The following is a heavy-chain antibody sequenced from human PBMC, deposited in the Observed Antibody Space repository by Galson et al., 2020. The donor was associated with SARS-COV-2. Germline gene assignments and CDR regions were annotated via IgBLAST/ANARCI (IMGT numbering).Heavy chain of an antibody. CDR2: ISDSGTNI. V-gene: IGHV3-48*03. J-gene: IGHJ3*01. CDR3: ASPYLAAASFFGAFDL. Sequence: GGSLRLSCAASGFIFTNYELNWCRQAPGKGLEWVSYISDSGTNIYYPHSLKGRFTISRDNTKNSVYLKMTSVTAEDTAVYYCASPYLAAASFFGAFDLWGRGTMVTVSS. CDR1: GFIFTNYE. D-gene: IGHD6-13*01.